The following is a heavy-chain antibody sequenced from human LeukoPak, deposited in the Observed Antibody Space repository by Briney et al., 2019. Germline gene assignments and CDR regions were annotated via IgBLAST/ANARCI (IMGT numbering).Heavy chain of an antibody. Sequence: GGSLRLSCAASGFTFSSYAMHWVRQAPGKGLEWVAVISYDGSNKYYADSVKGRFTISRDNAKNSLYLQMDSLRAEDTAIYYCARGGGVYGGNLDYWGQGTLVTVSS. J-gene: IGHJ4*02. D-gene: IGHD4-23*01. V-gene: IGHV3-30-3*01. CDR3: ARGGGVYGGNLDY. CDR1: GFTFSSYA. CDR2: ISYDGSNK.